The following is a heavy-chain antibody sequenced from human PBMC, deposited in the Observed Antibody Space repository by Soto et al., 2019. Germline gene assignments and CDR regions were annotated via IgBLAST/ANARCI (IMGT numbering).Heavy chain of an antibody. J-gene: IGHJ5*02. CDR1: GGSVSTGSYY. V-gene: IGHV4-61*01. D-gene: IGHD4-17*01. CDR3: ARLSGDSPVWVIP. Sequence: SETLSLTCTVSGGSVSTGSYYWSWIRQPPGKGLEWIGYVSFEGNTKYNPSLKSRVAISIDTSRDQFSLTLKSVTAADTAVYYCARLSGDSPVWVIPWGKGRLVTVSS. CDR2: VSFEGNT.